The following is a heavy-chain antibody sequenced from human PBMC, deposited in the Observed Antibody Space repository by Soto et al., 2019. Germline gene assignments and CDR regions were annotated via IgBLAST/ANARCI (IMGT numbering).Heavy chain of an antibody. CDR2: ISGGGGST. CDR3: AKDAGGTYYNRYFVS. Sequence: GGSLRLSCAASGFTFSSYTMNWVRQAPGKGLEWVSVISGGGGSTYSADSVKGRFTISRDNSNDTLYLHMNTLRADDTAVYYCAKDAGGTYYNRYFVSWGQGTQVTVSS. D-gene: IGHD1-26*01. CDR1: GFTFSSYT. J-gene: IGHJ4*02. V-gene: IGHV3-23*01.